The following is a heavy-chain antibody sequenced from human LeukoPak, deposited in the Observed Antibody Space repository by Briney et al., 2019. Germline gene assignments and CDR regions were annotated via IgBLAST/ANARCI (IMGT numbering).Heavy chain of an antibody. V-gene: IGHV1-24*01. CDR1: GYTLTELS. CDR3: ARVSINFIGMDV. D-gene: IGHD1-1*01. CDR2: FDPEDGET. J-gene: IGHJ6*02. Sequence: ASVKVSCKVSGYTLTELSMHWVRQAPGKGLEWMGGFDPEDGETIYAQKFQDRVTMTRDTSTSTVYMELSSLKSEDTALYYCARVSINFIGMDVWGQGTTVTVSS.